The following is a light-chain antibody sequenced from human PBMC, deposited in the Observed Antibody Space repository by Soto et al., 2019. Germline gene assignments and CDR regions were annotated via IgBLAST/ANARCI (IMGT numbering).Light chain of an antibody. V-gene: IGKV3-20*01. CDR2: GAS. CDR3: QQYGSSPRYT. CDR1: QSVSSSY. Sequence: EIVLTQSPGTLSLSPGERATLSCRASQSVSSSYLAWYQQKPGQAPRLLIYGASSRTTGIPDRFSGSGSGKDFTITISRLEHEDFAVYYCQQYGSSPRYTFGQGTKLEIK. J-gene: IGKJ2*01.